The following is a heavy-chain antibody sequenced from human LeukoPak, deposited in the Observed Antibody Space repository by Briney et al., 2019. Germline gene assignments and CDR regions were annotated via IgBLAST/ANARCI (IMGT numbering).Heavy chain of an antibody. J-gene: IGHJ4*02. D-gene: IGHD6-13*01. CDR2: IIPIFGTA. Sequence: SVKVSCKASGGTFSRYAMSWVRQAPGQGLEWMGGIIPIFGTASFAQKFQGRVTITADESTGTAYMELSSLRSEDTAVYYCARDAGSSSWYAYYFDYWGQGTLVTVSS. CDR3: ARDAGSSSWYAYYFDY. CDR1: GGTFSRYA. V-gene: IGHV1-69*13.